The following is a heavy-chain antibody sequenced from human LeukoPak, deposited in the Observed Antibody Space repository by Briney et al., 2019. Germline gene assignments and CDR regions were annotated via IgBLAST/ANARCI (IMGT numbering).Heavy chain of an antibody. CDR3: AKEYIPRGRSALDI. CDR2: IIPIFGTA. V-gene: IGHV1-69*13. J-gene: IGHJ3*02. Sequence: SVKVSCKASGGTFSSYAISWVRQAPGQGLEWMGGIIPIFGTANYAQKFQGRVTITADESTSTAYMELSSLRSEDTAEYYCAKEYIPRGRSALDIWGQGTMVTVSS. D-gene: IGHD1-14*01. CDR1: GGTFSSYA.